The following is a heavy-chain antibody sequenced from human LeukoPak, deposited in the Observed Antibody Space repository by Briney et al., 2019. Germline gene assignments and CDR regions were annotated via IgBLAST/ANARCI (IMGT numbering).Heavy chain of an antibody. CDR2: IYYSGST. V-gene: IGHV4-59*01. Sequence: SETLSLTCTVSGGSISSYYWSWIRQPPGKGLEWIGYIYYSGSTNYNPSLKSRVTISVDTSKNQFSLKLSSVTAADTAVYYCARSALWVFYYFDYWGQGTLVTVSS. CDR1: GGSISSYY. CDR3: ARSALWVFYYFDY. J-gene: IGHJ4*02. D-gene: IGHD3-16*01.